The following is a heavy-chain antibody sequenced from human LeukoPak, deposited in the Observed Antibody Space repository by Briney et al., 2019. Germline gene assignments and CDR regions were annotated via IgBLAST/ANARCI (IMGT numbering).Heavy chain of an antibody. D-gene: IGHD5-18*01. CDR3: AREWSGYSFDY. CDR1: GFTFSTFG. CDR2: ISNEGTIK. J-gene: IGHJ4*02. V-gene: IGHV3-30*03. Sequence: GGSLRLSCAGSGFTFSTFGMHWVCQAPAKGLEGGAVISNEGTIKYYSDSVTGRFTVSRDNSENTVYLQMNSLRAEDTAVYYCAREWSGYSFDYWGQGALVAVSS.